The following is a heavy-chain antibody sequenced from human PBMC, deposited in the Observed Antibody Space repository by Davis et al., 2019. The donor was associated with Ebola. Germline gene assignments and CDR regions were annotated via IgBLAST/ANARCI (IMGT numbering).Heavy chain of an antibody. D-gene: IGHD6-19*01. CDR2: INWKSDNI. J-gene: IGHJ4*02. Sequence: SLKISCAASGFTFDDYAMHWVRHAPGKGLEWVSGINWKSDNIGYADSVKGRFTISRDNAKNSLYLQMNSLRREDTALYYCAKDTTTLAVAGPFDFWGQGTLVTVSS. CDR1: GFTFDDYA. V-gene: IGHV3-9*01. CDR3: AKDTTTLAVAGPFDF.